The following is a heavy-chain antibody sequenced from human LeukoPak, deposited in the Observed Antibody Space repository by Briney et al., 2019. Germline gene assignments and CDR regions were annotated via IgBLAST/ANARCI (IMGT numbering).Heavy chain of an antibody. CDR3: ARDRAYGDYGLRAFDI. D-gene: IGHD4-17*01. Sequence: ASVKVPCKASGYTFTGYYMHWVRQAPGQGLEWMGWISAYNGNTNYAQKLQGRVTMTTDTSTTTAYMELRSLRSDDTAVYYCARDRAYGDYGLRAFDIWGQGTMVTVSS. CDR2: ISAYNGNT. V-gene: IGHV1-18*04. J-gene: IGHJ3*02. CDR1: GYTFTGYY.